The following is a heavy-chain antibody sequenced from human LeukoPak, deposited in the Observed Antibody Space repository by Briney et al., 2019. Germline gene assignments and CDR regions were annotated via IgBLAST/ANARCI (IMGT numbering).Heavy chain of an antibody. CDR3: ASGSVDTAMAPYYYYYGMDV. D-gene: IGHD5-18*01. J-gene: IGHJ6*04. V-gene: IGHV4-31*03. Sequence: SQTLSLTCTVSGGSISSGGYYWSWIRQHPGKGLEWIGYIYYSGSTYYNPSLKSRDTISVDTSRNQFSLKLSSVTAADTAVYYCASGSVDTAMAPYYYYYGMDVWGKGTTVTVSS. CDR1: GGSISSGGYY. CDR2: IYYSGST.